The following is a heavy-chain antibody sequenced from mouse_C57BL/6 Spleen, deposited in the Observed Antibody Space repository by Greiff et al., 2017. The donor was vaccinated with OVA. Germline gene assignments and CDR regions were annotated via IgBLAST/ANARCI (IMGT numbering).Heavy chain of an antibody. Sequence: VKLMESGPGLVQPSQSLSITCTVSGFSLTSYGVHWVRQSPGKGLEWLGVIWRGGSTDYNAAFMSRLSITKDNSTSQVFFKMNSLQADDTAIYYCAPAVATNAMDYWGQGTSVTVAS. D-gene: IGHD1-1*01. CDR1: GFSLTSYG. V-gene: IGHV2-5*01. CDR3: APAVATNAMDY. CDR2: IWRGGST. J-gene: IGHJ4*01.